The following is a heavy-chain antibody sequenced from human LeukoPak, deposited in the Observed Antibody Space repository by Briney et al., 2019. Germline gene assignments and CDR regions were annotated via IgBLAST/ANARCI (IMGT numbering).Heavy chain of an antibody. CDR2: IKATRNPN. CDR1: SVTSSYNT. D-gene: IGHD6-13*01. CDR3: AKDIRVSGYDSSWQFDC. Sequence: PTGSLSLSCAASSVTSSYNTTSCLRHAPRNTLQRIADIKATRNPNNYAGPVQGRFTISRDNSKTTLDLQMNSLRADDTAVYYCAKDIRVSGYDSSWQFDCWGEGTPVTVSS. J-gene: IGHJ4*02. V-gene: IGHV3-23*05.